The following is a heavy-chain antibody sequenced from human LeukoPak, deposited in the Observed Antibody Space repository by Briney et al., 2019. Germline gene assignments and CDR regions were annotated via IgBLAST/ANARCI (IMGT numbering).Heavy chain of an antibody. J-gene: IGHJ4*02. Sequence: SETLSLTCTVSGGSINSNSYYWGWIRQPPGKGLEWIGSIYYSGSTYYNPSLKSRVTISVDTSKNQFSLKLSSVTAADTAVYYCATRGLTTLVIDCWGQGTLVTVSS. V-gene: IGHV4-39*01. D-gene: IGHD4-23*01. CDR3: ATRGLTTLVIDC. CDR1: GGSINSNSYY. CDR2: IYYSGST.